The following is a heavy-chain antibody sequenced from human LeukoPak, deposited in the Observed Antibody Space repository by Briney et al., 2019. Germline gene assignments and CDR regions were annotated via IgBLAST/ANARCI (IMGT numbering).Heavy chain of an antibody. D-gene: IGHD1-1*01. CDR1: GFTFSNYA. CDR3: AKANWVSNADAVW. J-gene: IGHJ4*02. CDR2: TRGGGET. Sequence: GSLRLSCAASGFTFSNYAMSWVRQAPARGLEWVSSTRGGGETLYADSVKGRFTLSRDDSRNTVYLQLNNLRVEDTAVYYCAKANWVSNADAVWWGQGTLVTVSS. V-gene: IGHV3-23*01.